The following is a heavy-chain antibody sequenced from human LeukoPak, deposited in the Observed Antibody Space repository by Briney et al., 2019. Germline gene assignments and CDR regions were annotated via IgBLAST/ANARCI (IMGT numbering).Heavy chain of an antibody. CDR1: GFSFSSYS. D-gene: IGHD3/OR15-3a*01. CDR2: ISYDGSNK. CDR3: ARTPWTRAHYYYYMDV. J-gene: IGHJ6*03. V-gene: IGHV3-30*03. Sequence: GGSLRLSCAASGFSFSSYSMNWVRQAPGKGLEWVAVISYDGSNKYYADSVKGRFTISRDNSKNTLYLQMNSLRAEDTAVYYCARTPWTRAHYYYYMDVWGQGTTVTVSS.